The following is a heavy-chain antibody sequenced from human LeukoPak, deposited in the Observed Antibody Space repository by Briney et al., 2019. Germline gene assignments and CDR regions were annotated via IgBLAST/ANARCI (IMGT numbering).Heavy chain of an antibody. V-gene: IGHV3-33*01. D-gene: IGHD3/OR15-3a*01. CDR3: ARTMRPIWTGYYSRDY. J-gene: IGHJ4*02. Sequence: PGRSLRLSCAASGFTFSSYGMHWVRQTPGKGLEWVAVIWYDGSNKYYADSVKGRFTISRDNSKTTLYLQRNSLGAEETAVYYCARTMRPIWTGYYSRDYYGQGTLVTVSS. CDR1: GFTFSSYG. CDR2: IWYDGSNK.